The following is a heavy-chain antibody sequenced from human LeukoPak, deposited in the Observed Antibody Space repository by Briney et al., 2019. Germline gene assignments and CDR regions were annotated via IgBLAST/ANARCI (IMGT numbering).Heavy chain of an antibody. CDR1: GGTFSSYA. J-gene: IGHJ4*02. V-gene: IGHV1-69*13. Sequence: SVKVSCKASGGTFSSYAISWVRQAPGQGLEWMGGIIPIFGTANYAQKFQGRVTITADESTSTAYMKLSSLRSEDTAVYYCATYYYDSSGYYYPCDYWGQGTLVTVSS. CDR3: ATYYYDSSGYYYPCDY. D-gene: IGHD3-22*01. CDR2: IIPIFGTA.